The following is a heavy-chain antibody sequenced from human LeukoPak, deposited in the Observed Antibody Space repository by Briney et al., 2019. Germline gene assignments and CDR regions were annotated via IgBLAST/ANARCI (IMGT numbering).Heavy chain of an antibody. V-gene: IGHV4-34*01. J-gene: IGHJ4*02. Sequence: SETLSLTCAVYGGSFSGYYWSWIRQPPGKGLEWIGEINHSGSTNYNPSLKSRVTISVDTSKNQFSLKLSSVTAADTAVYYCARVCTGYYSRWGQGTLVTVSS. CDR3: ARVCTGYYSR. D-gene: IGHD3-22*01. CDR1: GGSFSGYY. CDR2: INHSGST.